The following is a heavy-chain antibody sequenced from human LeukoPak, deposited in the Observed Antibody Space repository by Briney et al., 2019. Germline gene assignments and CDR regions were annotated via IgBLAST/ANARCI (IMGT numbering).Heavy chain of an antibody. Sequence: PETLSLTCTVSGGSISSGSYYWSWVRQPPGKGLEWIGYIYYSGSTNYNPSLKSRVTISVDTSKNQFSLKLSSVTAADTAVYYCATTGYSSGWYWFDPWGQGTLVTVSS. V-gene: IGHV4-61*01. CDR3: ATTGYSSGWYWFDP. CDR2: IYYSGST. J-gene: IGHJ5*02. CDR1: GGSISSGSYY. D-gene: IGHD6-19*01.